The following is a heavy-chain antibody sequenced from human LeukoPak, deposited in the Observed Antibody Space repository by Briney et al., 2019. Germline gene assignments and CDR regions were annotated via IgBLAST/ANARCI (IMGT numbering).Heavy chain of an antibody. D-gene: IGHD5-18*01. CDR3: AREYSYGYYFDS. CDR2: INPNSGGP. J-gene: IGHJ4*02. Sequence: ASVKVSCKTSGYTFSDYYMHWVRQAPGQGLEWMGRINPNSGGPNYAQKFQGRVTMTRDTSISTAYMELSGLRSDDTAMYYCAREYSYGYYFDSWGQGTLVTVSS. CDR1: GYTFSDYY. V-gene: IGHV1-2*06.